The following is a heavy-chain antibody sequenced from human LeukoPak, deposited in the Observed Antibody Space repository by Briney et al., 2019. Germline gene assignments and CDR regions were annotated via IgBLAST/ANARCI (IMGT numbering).Heavy chain of an antibody. D-gene: IGHD6-13*01. CDR1: GGSISSSSYY. CDR2: IYYSGST. J-gene: IGHJ6*02. Sequence: PSETLSLTCTVSGGSISSSSYYWGWIRQPPGKGLEWIGSIYYSGSTYYNPSLKSRVTISVDTSKNQFSLKLSSVTAADTAVYYCARGRGGYSSSWSTYYYYGMDVWGQGTTVTVSS. V-gene: IGHV4-39*01. CDR3: ARGRGGYSSSWSTYYYYGMDV.